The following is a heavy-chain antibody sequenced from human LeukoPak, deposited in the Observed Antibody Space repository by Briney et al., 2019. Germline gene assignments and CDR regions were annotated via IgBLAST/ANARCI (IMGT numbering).Heavy chain of an antibody. V-gene: IGHV3-74*01. CDR3: ARDFYTNYYHSSGDDFDF. J-gene: IGHJ4*02. Sequence: RGSLRLSCAAPGFTFSSKWMHWVRQAPGRRRVWVSRISRDGSTTSYVDSVKDRFTISRDNARNTLFLQMNSLRAEDTAVYYCARDFYTNYYHSSGDDFDFWGQGTLVTVSS. CDR1: GFTFSSKW. D-gene: IGHD3-22*01. CDR2: ISRDGSTT.